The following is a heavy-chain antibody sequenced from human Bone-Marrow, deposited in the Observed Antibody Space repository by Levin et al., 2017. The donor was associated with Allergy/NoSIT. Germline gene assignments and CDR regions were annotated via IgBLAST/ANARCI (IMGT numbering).Heavy chain of an antibody. CDR3: ARGRGYDILTGYDFDY. V-gene: IGHV4-34*01. Sequence: PSETLSLTCAVYGGSFSGYYWSWIRQPPGKGLEWIGEINHSGSTNYNPSLKSRVTISVDTSKNQFSLKLSSVTAADTAVYYCARGRGYDILTGYDFDYWGQGTLVTVSS. CDR1: GGSFSGYY. CDR2: INHSGST. D-gene: IGHD3-9*01. J-gene: IGHJ4*02.